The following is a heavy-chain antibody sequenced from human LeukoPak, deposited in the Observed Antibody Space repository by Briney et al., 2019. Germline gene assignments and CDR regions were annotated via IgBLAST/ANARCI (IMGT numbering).Heavy chain of an antibody. CDR3: ARDLSLAVPVQGY. CDR1: GYTFTGYY. CDR2: INPNSGGT. V-gene: IGHV1-2*02. D-gene: IGHD6-19*01. J-gene: IGHJ4*02. Sequence: ASVKVSCKASGYTFTGYYMHWVRRAPGQGLEWMGWINPNSGGTNYAQKFQGRVTMTGDTSISTAYMELSRLRSDDTAVYYCARDLSLAVPVQGYWGQGTLVTVSS.